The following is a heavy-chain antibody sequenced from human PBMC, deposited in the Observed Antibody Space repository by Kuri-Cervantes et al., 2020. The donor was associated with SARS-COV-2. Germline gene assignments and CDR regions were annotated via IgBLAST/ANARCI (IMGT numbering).Heavy chain of an antibody. CDR3: SRDLRLGNSLDY. Sequence: GGPLRPPCAASGFTFSSYWMSWVLQTPGKGLEWVAKIKQDGSEKYYVDSVKGRFSISRDNAKNSLYLQMNSLRAEDTAVYYCSRDLRLGNSLDYWGQGSLVTVSS. CDR2: IKQDGSEK. J-gene: IGHJ4*02. V-gene: IGHV3-7*01. CDR1: GFTFSSYW. D-gene: IGHD7-27*01.